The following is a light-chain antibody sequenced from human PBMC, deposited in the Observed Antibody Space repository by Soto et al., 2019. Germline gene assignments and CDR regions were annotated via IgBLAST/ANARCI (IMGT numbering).Light chain of an antibody. CDR3: QQYNNWPGT. Sequence: EIVMTQSPATLSVSPGERATLSCRASQSVSSNLAWYQQKPGQAPRLLIYGASTRATGIPARFSGSGSGTEFTLTISSLQSEDIAVYYCQQYNNWPGTFGRGTKVDIK. CDR1: QSVSSN. CDR2: GAS. J-gene: IGKJ1*01. V-gene: IGKV3-15*01.